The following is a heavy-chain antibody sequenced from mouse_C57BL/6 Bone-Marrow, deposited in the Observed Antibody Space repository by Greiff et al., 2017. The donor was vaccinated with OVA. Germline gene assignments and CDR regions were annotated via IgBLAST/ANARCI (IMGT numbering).Heavy chain of an antibody. Sequence: VQLQESGAELARPGASVKLSCKASGYTFTSYGISWVKQRTGQGLEWIGEIYPRSGNTYYNEKFKGKATLTADKSSSTAYMELRSLTSEDSAVYFGARTIPHYYGSSSYAMDYWGQGTSVTVSS. CDR3: ARTIPHYYGSSSYAMDY. D-gene: IGHD1-1*01. J-gene: IGHJ4*01. CDR2: IYPRSGNT. V-gene: IGHV1-81*01. CDR1: GYTFTSYG.